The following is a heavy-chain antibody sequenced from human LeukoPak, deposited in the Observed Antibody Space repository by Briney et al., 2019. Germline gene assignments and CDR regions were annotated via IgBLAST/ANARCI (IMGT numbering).Heavy chain of an antibody. V-gene: IGHV4-39*01. J-gene: IGHJ6*03. Sequence: SETLSLTCTVSGGSITSSGYYWGWIRQPPGKGLEWIGTFHYSGSTYYNPSLKSRVTISVETSKNRFSLKLSFVTAADTAVYFCARHGAQPGIPLLTAYYDYSYYYMDVWGIGTTVTISS. D-gene: IGHD3-9*01. CDR2: FHYSGST. CDR1: GGSITSSGYY. CDR3: ARHGAQPGIPLLTAYYDYSYYYMDV.